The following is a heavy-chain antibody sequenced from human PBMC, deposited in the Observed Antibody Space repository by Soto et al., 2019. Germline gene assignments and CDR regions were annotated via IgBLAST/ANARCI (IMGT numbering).Heavy chain of an antibody. CDR1: GGSISSGDYY. D-gene: IGHD4-4*01. J-gene: IGHJ6*02. V-gene: IGHV4-30-4*01. CDR3: ARALYSSFPRYYYYGMDV. CDR2: IYYSGST. Sequence: PSETLSLTCTVSGGSISSGDYYWSWIRQPPGKGLEWIGYIYYSGSTYYKPSLKSRVTISVDTSKNQFSLKLSSVTAADTAVYYCARALYSSFPRYYYYGMDVWGQGTTVTV.